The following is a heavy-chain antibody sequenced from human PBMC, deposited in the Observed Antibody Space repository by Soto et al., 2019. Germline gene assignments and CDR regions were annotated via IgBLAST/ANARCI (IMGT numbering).Heavy chain of an antibody. CDR1: GGSISGSSYY. CDR2: VHYSGST. Sequence: PSETLSLTCTVSGGSISGSSYYWGWICQPPGKGLECIGSVHYSGSTDYNPSLKSRVTISVDTSKNQFSLKLTSVTAADTAVYFCASFSGATYGDYGGGINYWGQGTLVTVSS. D-gene: IGHD4-17*01. J-gene: IGHJ4*02. V-gene: IGHV4-39*01. CDR3: ASFSGATYGDYGGGINY.